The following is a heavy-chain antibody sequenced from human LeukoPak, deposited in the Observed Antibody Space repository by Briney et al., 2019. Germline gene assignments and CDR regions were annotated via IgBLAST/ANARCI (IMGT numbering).Heavy chain of an antibody. CDR3: ARDEPSPDSTDLDY. Sequence: GGSLRLSCAASGFTVSSNYMTWVRQAPGKGLEWVSVIYSGGSTYYADSVKGRFTISRDNSKNTLYLQMNSLRAEDTAVYYCARDEPSPDSTDLDYWGQGTLVTVSS. D-gene: IGHD2/OR15-2a*01. J-gene: IGHJ4*02. V-gene: IGHV3-66*01. CDR1: GFTVSSNY. CDR2: IYSGGST.